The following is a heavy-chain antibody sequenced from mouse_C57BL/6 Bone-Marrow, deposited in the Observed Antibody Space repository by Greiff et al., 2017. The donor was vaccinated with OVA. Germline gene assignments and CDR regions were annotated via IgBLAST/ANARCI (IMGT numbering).Heavy chain of an antibody. CDR3: ARDGGLMDY. CDR1: GFTFSSYA. V-gene: IGHV5-4*01. J-gene: IGHJ4*01. Sequence: EVQRVESGGGLVKPGGSLKLSCAASGFTFSSYAMSWVRQTPEKRLEWVATISDGGSYTYYPDNVKGRFTISRDNAKNNLYLQMSHLKSEDTAMYYCARDGGLMDYWGQGTSVTVSS. CDR2: ISDGGSYT.